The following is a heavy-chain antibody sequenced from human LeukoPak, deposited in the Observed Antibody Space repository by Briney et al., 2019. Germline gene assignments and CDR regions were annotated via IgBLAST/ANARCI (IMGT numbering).Heavy chain of an antibody. Sequence: GGSLRLSCAASTFTFSTYWMTWVRQAPGKGPEFVANINQDGSVKNYVDSVKGRFTISRDNAKNSLYLQMNSLRADDTAVCYCARDPGSSSFDYWGQGTLVTVSS. CDR1: TFTFSTYW. D-gene: IGHD6-13*01. J-gene: IGHJ4*02. V-gene: IGHV3-7*01. CDR3: ARDPGSSSFDY. CDR2: INQDGSVK.